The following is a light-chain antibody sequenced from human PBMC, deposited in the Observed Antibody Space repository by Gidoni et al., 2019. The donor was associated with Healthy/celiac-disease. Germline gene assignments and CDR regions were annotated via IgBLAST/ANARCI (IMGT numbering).Light chain of an antibody. CDR3: QQYNSYSQT. CDR2: DAS. V-gene: IGKV1-5*01. CDR1: QSISSW. Sequence: IQMTQSPSTLSASVGARVTITCRAKQSISSWLAWYQQKPGKAPKLLIYDASSLESGVPSRFSGSGSGTEFTLTISSLQPDDFATYYCQQYNSYSQTFGQGTKVEIK. J-gene: IGKJ1*01.